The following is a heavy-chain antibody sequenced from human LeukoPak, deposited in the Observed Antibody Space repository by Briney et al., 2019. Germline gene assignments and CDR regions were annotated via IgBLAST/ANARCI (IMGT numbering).Heavy chain of an antibody. CDR2: INPKSGGT. Sequence: ASVKVSCKASGYIFTGYYMHWVRQAPGQGLEWMGWINPKSGGTNYAQKFQGRVTMTRDTSISTAYMELSRLRSDDTAVYFCARVIGFGELSLGHWGQGTLVTVSS. D-gene: IGHD3-10*01. CDR1: GYIFTGYY. CDR3: ARVIGFGELSLGH. V-gene: IGHV1-2*02. J-gene: IGHJ4*02.